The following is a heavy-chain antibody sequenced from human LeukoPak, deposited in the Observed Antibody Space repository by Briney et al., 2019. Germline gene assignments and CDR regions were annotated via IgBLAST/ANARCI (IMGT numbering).Heavy chain of an antibody. D-gene: IGHD6-6*01. CDR3: ARVRSGSIAARPGDY. CDR1: GFTFSSYA. CDR2: ISSSSSTI. J-gene: IGHJ4*02. Sequence: GGSLRLSCAASGFTFSSYAMSWVRQAPGKGLEWVSYISSSSSTIYYADSVKGRFTISRDNAKNSLYLQMNSLRAEDTAVYYCARVRSGSIAARPGDYWGQGTLVTVSS. V-gene: IGHV3-48*04.